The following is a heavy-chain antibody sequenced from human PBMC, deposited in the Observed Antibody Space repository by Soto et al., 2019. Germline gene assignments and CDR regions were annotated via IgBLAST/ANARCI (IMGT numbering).Heavy chain of an antibody. Sequence: EVQLVESGGGLVKAGGSLRLFCTASGFTFRNYNMNWVRQAPGKGLEWVSSISTGGAYMFYADSVKGRFTISRHNAQNSLLLQIDSPRAEDTAVYYCARDIASPGGDYFDSWGQGTLVTVSS. J-gene: IGHJ4*02. D-gene: IGHD2-21*01. CDR2: ISTGGAYM. V-gene: IGHV3-21*06. CDR1: GFTFRNYN. CDR3: ARDIASPGGDYFDS.